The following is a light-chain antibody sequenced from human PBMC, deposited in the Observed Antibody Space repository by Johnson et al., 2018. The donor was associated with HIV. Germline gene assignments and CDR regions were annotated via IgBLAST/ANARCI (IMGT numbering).Light chain of an antibody. CDR2: DNN. Sequence: QSILTQPPSVSAAPGQKVTISCSGSSSNIGNNYVSWYQQIPGTAPKLLIYDNNKRPSGIPDRFSATKSGTSATLGITGLQTGDEANYYCGTWDSSLRGYVFGTGTKVTVL. J-gene: IGLJ1*01. V-gene: IGLV1-51*01. CDR1: SSNIGNNY. CDR3: GTWDSSLRGYV.